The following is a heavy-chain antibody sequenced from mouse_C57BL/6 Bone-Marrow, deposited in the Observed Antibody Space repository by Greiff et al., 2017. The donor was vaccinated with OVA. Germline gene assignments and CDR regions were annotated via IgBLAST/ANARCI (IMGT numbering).Heavy chain of an antibody. CDR2: ISYDGSN. V-gene: IGHV3-6*01. D-gene: IGHD1-1*01. Sequence: EVKLQESGPGLVKPSQSLSLTCSVTGYSITSGYYWNWIRQFPGNKLEWMGYISYDGSNNYNPSLKNRISITRDTSKNQFFLKLNSVTTEDTATYYCASDYGRNWYFDVWGTGTTVTVSS. J-gene: IGHJ1*03. CDR1: GYSITSGYY. CDR3: ASDYGRNWYFDV.